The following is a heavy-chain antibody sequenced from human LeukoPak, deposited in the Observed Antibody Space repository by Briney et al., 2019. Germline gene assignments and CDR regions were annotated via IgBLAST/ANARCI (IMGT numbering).Heavy chain of an antibody. CDR1: GFNFSDYY. Sequence: GGSLRLSCAASGFNFSDYYISWIRQAPGKGLEWVSYISSRGSTLYFPDSLKGRFTISRDNAKNSLYLQMNSLRAEDMALYYCAKVSGYSSGWPYFDYWGQGTLVTVSS. J-gene: IGHJ4*02. CDR2: ISSRGSTL. D-gene: IGHD6-19*01. V-gene: IGHV3-11*01. CDR3: AKVSGYSSGWPYFDY.